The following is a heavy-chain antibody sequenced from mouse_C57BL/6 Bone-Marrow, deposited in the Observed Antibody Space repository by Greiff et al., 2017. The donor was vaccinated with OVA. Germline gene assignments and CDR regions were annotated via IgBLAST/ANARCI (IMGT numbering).Heavy chain of an antibody. CDR1: GFTITDYY. V-gene: IGHV14-2*01. CDR2: IDPEDGET. CDR3: ASFAY. J-gene: IGHJ3*01. Sequence: VQLQQSGAELVKPGASVKLSCTASGFTITDYYMHWVKQRSEQGLEWIGRIDPEDGETKYAPTFQGKATITADTSSNTAYLQVSSQTSEDTAVYDCASFAYWGQGTLVTVSA.